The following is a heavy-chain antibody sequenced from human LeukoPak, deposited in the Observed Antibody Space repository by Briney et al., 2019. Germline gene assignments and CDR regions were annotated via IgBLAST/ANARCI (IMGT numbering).Heavy chain of an antibody. D-gene: IGHD6-6*01. Sequence: ASVKVSCKGSGYTFTRYGISWVRQAPGQGLEWMGWVSAYNGNTNYPQKLQGRVTMPTDTSTSTAYMELRSLRSDDTAVYYCARVWSSSSLLGVWGQGTLVTVSS. V-gene: IGHV1-18*01. CDR3: ARVWSSSSLLGV. CDR1: GYTFTRYG. J-gene: IGHJ4*02. CDR2: VSAYNGNT.